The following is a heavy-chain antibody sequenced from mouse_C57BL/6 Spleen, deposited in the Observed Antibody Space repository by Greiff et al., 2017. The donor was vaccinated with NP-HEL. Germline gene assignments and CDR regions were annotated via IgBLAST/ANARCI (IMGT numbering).Heavy chain of an antibody. J-gene: IGHJ4*01. CDR2: IDPNSGGT. CDR3: ARLGNQPHYYAMDY. V-gene: IGHV1-72*01. CDR1: GYTFTSYW. D-gene: IGHD2-1*01. Sequence: QSCKASGYTFTSYWMHWVKQRPGRGLEWIGRIDPNSGGTKYNEKFKSKATLTVDKLSSTAYMQLSSLTSEDSAVYYCARLGNQPHYYAMDYWGQGTSVTVSS.